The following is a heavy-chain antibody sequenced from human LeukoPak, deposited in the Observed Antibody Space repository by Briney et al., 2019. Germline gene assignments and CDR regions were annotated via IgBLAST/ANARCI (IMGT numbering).Heavy chain of an antibody. CDR3: AKDGLWMASVCFFDY. D-gene: IGHD3/OR15-3a*01. Sequence: PGGSLRLSCAASGFTFSAYPLHWVRQAPGEGLEWLAFIRYDGSSKYYTDSVKGRFTLSRDNSKNTLYLEMHSLRAEDTAVYYCAKDGLWMASVCFFDYWGQGTLVTVSS. J-gene: IGHJ4*02. CDR2: IRYDGSSK. V-gene: IGHV3-30*02. CDR1: GFTFSAYP.